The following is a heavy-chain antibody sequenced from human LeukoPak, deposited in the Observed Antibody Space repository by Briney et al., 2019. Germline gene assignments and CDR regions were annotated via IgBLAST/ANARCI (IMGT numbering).Heavy chain of an antibody. D-gene: IGHD6-6*01. J-gene: IGHJ4*02. Sequence: GGSLRLSCAASGFIFSGSAMHWVRQASGKGLEWVGRIRSKANSYATAYAASVKGRFTISRDDSKNTAYLQMNSLKTEDTAVYYCARLYSSSSSDYWGQGTLVTVSS. CDR2: IRSKANSYAT. CDR3: ARLYSSSSSDY. V-gene: IGHV3-73*01. CDR1: GFIFSGSA.